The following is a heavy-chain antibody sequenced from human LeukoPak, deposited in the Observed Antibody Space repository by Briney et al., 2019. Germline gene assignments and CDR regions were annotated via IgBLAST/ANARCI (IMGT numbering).Heavy chain of an antibody. CDR2: ISYDGGNK. CDR1: GFTFSSYA. Sequence: PGGSLRLSCAASGFTFSSYAMHWVRQAPGKGLEWVAVISYDGGNKYYADSVKGRFTISRDNSKNTLYLQMNSLRAEDTAVYYCARGAAAVLYCFDYWGQGTLVTVSS. J-gene: IGHJ4*02. CDR3: ARGAAAVLYCFDY. V-gene: IGHV3-30-3*01. D-gene: IGHD6-13*01.